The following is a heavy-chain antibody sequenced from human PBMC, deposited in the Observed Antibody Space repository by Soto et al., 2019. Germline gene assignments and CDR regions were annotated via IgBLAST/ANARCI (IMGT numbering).Heavy chain of an antibody. CDR2: IRRHTSVI. D-gene: IGHD3-22*01. CDR1: GLTLSTAI. J-gene: IGHJ4*02. CDR3: GKVADSGYYTFER. V-gene: IGHV3-48*01. Sequence: APRLSCSAFGLTLSTAIMNWVRQAPGRGLEWISYIRRHTSVISYXXXVKGRFTXXCAPSYRSRFXYMCTXIWEDTARHYCGKVADSGYYTFERWVQGTLVTASS.